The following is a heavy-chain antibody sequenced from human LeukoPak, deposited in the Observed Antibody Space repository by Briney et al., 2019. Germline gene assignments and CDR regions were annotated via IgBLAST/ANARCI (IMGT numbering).Heavy chain of an antibody. V-gene: IGHV4-39*01. Sequence: PSETLSLTCTVSGGSISSSTVYWGWIRQPPGKGLEWIGGINYSGYTYYNPSLKSRVTISVDTPKNQFSLKLSSVTAADTAVYYCASYLYWWSDLGYWGQGTLVTVSS. D-gene: IGHD2-8*02. CDR1: GGSISSSTVY. CDR2: INYSGYT. CDR3: ASYLYWWSDLGY. J-gene: IGHJ4*02.